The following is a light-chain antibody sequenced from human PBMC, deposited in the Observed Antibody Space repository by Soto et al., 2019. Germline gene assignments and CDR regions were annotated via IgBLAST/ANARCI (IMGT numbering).Light chain of an antibody. J-gene: IGKJ4*01. Sequence: EIVMTQSPATLSVSPGERATLSCRASQSVSSNLAWYQQKPGQAPRLLIYGAFNRATGIPARFSGSGSGTDFTLTISSLQSEDFAVYYCQQYNNWPPLTFGGGTKVDIK. CDR2: GAF. CDR1: QSVSSN. CDR3: QQYNNWPPLT. V-gene: IGKV3D-15*01.